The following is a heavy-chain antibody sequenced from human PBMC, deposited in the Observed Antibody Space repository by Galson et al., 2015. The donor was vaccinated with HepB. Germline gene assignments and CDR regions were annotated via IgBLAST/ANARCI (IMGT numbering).Heavy chain of an antibody. CDR3: AKGAYMSSYSLYGMDA. D-gene: IGHD6-6*01. CDR2: ITNSGGRR. CDR1: GFRFNIYD. Sequence: SLRLSCAASGFRFNIYDMSWVRQAPGKGLEWVSGITNSGGRRYYAEPGKGRFTISRDNSKNTVFLQMSCLRAEDTAIYYCAKGAYMSSYSLYGMDAWGQGTTVIVSS. V-gene: IGHV3-23*01. J-gene: IGHJ6*02.